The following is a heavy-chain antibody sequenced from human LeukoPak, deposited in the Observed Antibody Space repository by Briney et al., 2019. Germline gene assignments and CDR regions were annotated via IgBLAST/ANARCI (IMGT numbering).Heavy chain of an antibody. CDR3: ARADYGGNKFGY. V-gene: IGHV3-74*01. J-gene: IGHJ4*02. CDR2: INSDGSST. D-gene: IGHD4-23*01. Sequence: PGGSLRLSCAASGYTFSSYWMHWVRQAPGKGLVWVSRINSDGSSTSYADSVKGRFTISRDNAKNTLYLQMNSLRAEDTAVYYCARADYGGNKFGYWGQGTLVTVSS. CDR1: GYTFSSYW.